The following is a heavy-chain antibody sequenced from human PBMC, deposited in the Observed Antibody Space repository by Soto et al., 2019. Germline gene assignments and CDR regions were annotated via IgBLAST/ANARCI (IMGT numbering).Heavy chain of an antibody. Sequence: QVQLQESGPGLVKPSQTLSLTCTVSGGSISSGGYYWSWIRQHPGKGLEWIGYIYYSGSTYYNPSLKSRVTISVDTSKNQFYLKLSSVTAADTAVYYCARDLRYGDYESYGMDVWGQGTTVTVSS. CDR1: GGSISSGGYY. J-gene: IGHJ6*02. CDR2: IYYSGST. V-gene: IGHV4-31*03. CDR3: ARDLRYGDYESYGMDV. D-gene: IGHD4-17*01.